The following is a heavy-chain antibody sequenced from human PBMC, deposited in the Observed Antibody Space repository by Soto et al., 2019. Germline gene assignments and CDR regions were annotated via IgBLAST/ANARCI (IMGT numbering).Heavy chain of an antibody. CDR2: IYPGDSDT. CDR3: ARLDYDILTGYRYYGMDV. CDR1: GYSFTSYW. D-gene: IGHD3-9*01. J-gene: IGHJ6*02. V-gene: IGHV5-51*01. Sequence: PGQSLKISCKGSGYSFTSYWIGWVRQMPGKGLEWMGIIYPGDSDTRYSPSFQGQVTISADKSISTAYLQWSSLKASDTAMYYCARLDYDILTGYRYYGMDVLGQGNTVTVS.